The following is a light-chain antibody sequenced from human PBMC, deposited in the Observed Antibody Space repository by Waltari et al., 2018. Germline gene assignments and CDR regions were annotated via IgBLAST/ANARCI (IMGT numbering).Light chain of an antibody. Sequence: QSALTQPASVSGAPGQSNTISCTGTSSDVGGYNYVSWYQQYPGKAPKLIIYEVSHRPSGVYNRFSGSKSGNTASLTISGLQAEDEADYYCTSYTSTTSRLFGGGTKLTVL. J-gene: IGLJ3*02. V-gene: IGLV2-14*01. CDR2: EVS. CDR1: SSDVGGYNY. CDR3: TSYTSTTSRL.